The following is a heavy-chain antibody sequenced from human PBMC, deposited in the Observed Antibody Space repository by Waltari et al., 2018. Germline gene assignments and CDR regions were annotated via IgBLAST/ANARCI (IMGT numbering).Heavy chain of an antibody. CDR1: VVSITTNRHY. CDR3: ATYMGASLGTAAFDV. J-gene: IGHJ3*01. V-gene: IGHV4-39*01. CDR2: ISYNGAT. D-gene: IGHD1-1*01. Sequence: QLQLQESSPGLVKPSETLSLTCSVSVVSITTNRHYWGWIRQPPGQGLEWIGTISYNGATYSSPSLRSRVTTFRDTSKNQLSLKLGSVTAADTAFYYCATYMGASLGTAAFDVWGQGTMVTVSS.